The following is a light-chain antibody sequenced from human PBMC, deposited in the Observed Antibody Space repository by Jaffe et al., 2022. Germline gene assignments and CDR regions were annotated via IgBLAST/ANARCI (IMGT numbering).Light chain of an antibody. CDR1: QSVAGSY. CDR3: QHYGSSSIT. Sequence: EIVLTQSPGTLSLSPGERATLSCRASQSVAGSYLAWYQQKPGQAPRLLIYGASSRATGIPDRFSGSGSGTDFTLTVSRLEPEDFAVYYCQHYGSSSITFGQGTRLEIK. J-gene: IGKJ5*01. V-gene: IGKV3-20*01. CDR2: GAS.